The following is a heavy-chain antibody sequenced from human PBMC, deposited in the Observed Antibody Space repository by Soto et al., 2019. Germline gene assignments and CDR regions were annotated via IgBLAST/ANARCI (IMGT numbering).Heavy chain of an antibody. D-gene: IGHD3-10*01. J-gene: IGHJ4*02. Sequence: SETLSLTCTVSGVSISSSSYYWGWIRQPPGKGLEWIGSIYYSGSTYYNPSLKSRVTISVDTSKNQFSLKLSSVTAADTAVYYCARPRYGSGSYYYWGQGTLVTVSS. CDR1: GVSISSSSYY. CDR3: ARPRYGSGSYYY. V-gene: IGHV4-39*01. CDR2: IYYSGST.